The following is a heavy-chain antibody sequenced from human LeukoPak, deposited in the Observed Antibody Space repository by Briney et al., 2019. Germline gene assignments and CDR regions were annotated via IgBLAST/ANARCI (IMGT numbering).Heavy chain of an antibody. D-gene: IGHD4-17*01. J-gene: IGHJ4*02. CDR2: ISGTSSPR. Sequence: GGSLRLSCAASGFTFSSYSMNWVRQAPGKGLEWVSYISGTSSPRYYADSVKGRFTITRDNAKNSLYLQMNSLRAEDTAVYYCARDVYGDYAIHYWGQGTLVTVSS. CDR3: ARDVYGDYAIHY. CDR1: GFTFSSYS. V-gene: IGHV3-48*04.